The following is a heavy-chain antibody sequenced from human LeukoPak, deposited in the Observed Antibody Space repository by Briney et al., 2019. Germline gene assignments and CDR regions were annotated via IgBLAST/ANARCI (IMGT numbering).Heavy chain of an antibody. J-gene: IGHJ3*02. CDR2: INTNTGNP. D-gene: IGHD3-10*01. CDR3: ARDHFEWFGELFSPGAFDI. Sequence: ASVKVSCKASGYTFTTYPMNWVRQAPGQGLEWMGWINTNTGNPTYAQGFTGRFVFSLDTSVSTAYLQISSLKAEDTAVYYCARDHFEWFGELFSPGAFDIWGQGTMVTVSS. V-gene: IGHV7-4-1*02. CDR1: GYTFTTYP.